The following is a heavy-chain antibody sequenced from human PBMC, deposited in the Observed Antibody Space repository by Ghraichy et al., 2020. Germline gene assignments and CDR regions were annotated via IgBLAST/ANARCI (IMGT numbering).Heavy chain of an antibody. CDR1: GGSISSSSYY. Sequence: TLSLTCTVSGGSISSSSYYWGWIRQPPGKGLEWIGSIYYSGSTYYNPSLKSRVTISVDTSKNQFSLKLSSVTAADTAVYYCARLSVAVSEGIDYWGQGTLVTVSS. V-gene: IGHV4-39*01. CDR2: IYYSGST. J-gene: IGHJ4*02. CDR3: ARLSVAVSEGIDY. D-gene: IGHD6-19*01.